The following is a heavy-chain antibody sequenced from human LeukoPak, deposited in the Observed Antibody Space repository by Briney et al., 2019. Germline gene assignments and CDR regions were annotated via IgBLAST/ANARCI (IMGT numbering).Heavy chain of an antibody. CDR2: IRHDGSNK. Sequence: QTGGSLRLSCAASGFTFSSYGMHWARQAPGKGLEWVAVIRHDGSNKFYADSVKGRFTISRDNSKNTLYLQTNSLRAEDTAVYYCAKTLNDFWTYYAMGVWGQGTTVTVSS. V-gene: IGHV3-30*02. D-gene: IGHD3-3*01. CDR1: GFTFSSYG. J-gene: IGHJ6*02. CDR3: AKTLNDFWTYYAMGV.